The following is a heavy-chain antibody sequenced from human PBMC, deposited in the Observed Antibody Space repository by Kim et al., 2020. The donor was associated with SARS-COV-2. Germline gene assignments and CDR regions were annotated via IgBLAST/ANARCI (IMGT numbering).Heavy chain of an antibody. Sequence: GGSLRLSCAASGFTFSSYAMSWVRQAPGKGLEWVSAISGSGGSTYYADSVKGRFTISRDNSKNTLYLQMNSLRAEDTAVYYCAKATGGYCSGGSCYPVLGYYYYGMDVWGQGTTVTVSS. J-gene: IGHJ6*02. CDR1: GFTFSSYA. D-gene: IGHD2-15*01. CDR3: AKATGGYCSGGSCYPVLGYYYYGMDV. V-gene: IGHV3-23*01. CDR2: ISGSGGST.